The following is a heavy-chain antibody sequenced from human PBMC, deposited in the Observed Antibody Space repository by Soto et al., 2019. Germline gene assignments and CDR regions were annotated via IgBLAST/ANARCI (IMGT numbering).Heavy chain of an antibody. J-gene: IGHJ6*02. CDR3: ARDQQYYDILGPVRGGMDV. CDR2: ISSSSSYI. V-gene: IGHV3-21*01. Sequence: EVQLVESGGGLAKPGGSLRLSCAASGFTFSSYSMNWVRQAPGKGLEWVSSISSSSSYIYYADSVKGRFTISRDNAKNSLYLQMNSLRAEDTAVYYCARDQQYYDILGPVRGGMDVWGQGTTVTVSS. CDR1: GFTFSSYS. D-gene: IGHD3-9*01.